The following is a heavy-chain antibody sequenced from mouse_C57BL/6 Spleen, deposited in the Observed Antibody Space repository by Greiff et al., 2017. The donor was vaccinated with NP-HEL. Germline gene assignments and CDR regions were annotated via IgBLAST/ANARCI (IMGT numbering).Heavy chain of an antibody. CDR1: GYTFTSYW. CDR3: ARKLRYYFDY. D-gene: IGHD1-1*01. CDR2: IYPSDSET. J-gene: IGHJ2*01. Sequence: QVQLQQPGAELVRPGSSVKLSCKASGYTFTSYWMDWVKQRPGQGLEWIGNIYPSDSETHYNQKFKDKATLTVDKSSSTAYMQLISLTSEDSAVYYCARKLRYYFDYWGQGTTLTVSS. V-gene: IGHV1-61*01.